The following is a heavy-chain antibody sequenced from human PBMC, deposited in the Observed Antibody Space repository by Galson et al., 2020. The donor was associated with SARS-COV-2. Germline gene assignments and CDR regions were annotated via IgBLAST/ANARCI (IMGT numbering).Heavy chain of an antibody. CDR2: INWNGGST. V-gene: IGHV3-20*04. Sequence: GGSLRLSCAASGFTFDDYGMSWVRQAPGKGLEWVSGINWNGGSTGYADSVKGRFTISRDNAKNSLYLQMNSLRAEDTAAYYCASLAGGRVVSGYDSGDEFDYWGQGTLVTVSS. D-gene: IGHD5-12*01. CDR3: ASLAGGRVVSGYDSGDEFDY. CDR1: GFTFDDYG. J-gene: IGHJ4*02.